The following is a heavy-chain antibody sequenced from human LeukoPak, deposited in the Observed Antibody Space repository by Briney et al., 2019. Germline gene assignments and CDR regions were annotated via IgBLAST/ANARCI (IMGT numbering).Heavy chain of an antibody. CDR2: ISSSGGDT. CDR1: GFTFSRYA. CDR3: AKRDTTGHHYFDY. V-gene: IGHV3-23*01. D-gene: IGHD3-22*01. Sequence: GGSLRLSCAASGFTFSRYAMSWVRQAPGKGLEWVSSISSSGGDTYHADSLKGRFTISRDNSKNTLYLQMNNLRAEDTAVYYCAKRDTTGHHYFDYWGQGTLVTVSS. J-gene: IGHJ4*02.